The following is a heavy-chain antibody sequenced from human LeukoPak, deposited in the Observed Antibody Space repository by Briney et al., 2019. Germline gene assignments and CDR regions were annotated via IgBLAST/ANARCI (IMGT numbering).Heavy chain of an antibody. D-gene: IGHD3-22*01. Sequence: GASVKVSCEASGGTFSSYAISWVRQAPGKGLEWMGGIIPIFGTANYAQKFQGRVTITADESTSTAYMELSSLRSEDTAVYYCARGEDYYDSSGYPLRYYYYGMDVWGQGTTVTVSS. CDR3: ARGEDYYDSSGYPLRYYYYGMDV. J-gene: IGHJ6*02. CDR2: IIPIFGTA. V-gene: IGHV1-69*13. CDR1: GGTFSSYA.